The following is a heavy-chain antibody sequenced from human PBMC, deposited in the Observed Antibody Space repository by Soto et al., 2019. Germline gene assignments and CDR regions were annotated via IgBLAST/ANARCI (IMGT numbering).Heavy chain of an antibody. Sequence: PGGSLRLSCAASGFTFSSYSMNWVRQAPGKGLEWVSSISSSSSYIYYADSVKGRFTISRDNAKNSLYLQMNSLRAEDTAVYYCARDQGDILTGYYPFDYWGQGTLVTVSS. CDR2: ISSSSSYI. V-gene: IGHV3-21*01. D-gene: IGHD3-9*01. CDR1: GFTFSSYS. J-gene: IGHJ4*02. CDR3: ARDQGDILTGYYPFDY.